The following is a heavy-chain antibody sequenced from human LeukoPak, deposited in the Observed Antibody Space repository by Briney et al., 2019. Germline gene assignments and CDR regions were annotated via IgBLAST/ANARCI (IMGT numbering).Heavy chain of an antibody. CDR2: INHSGST. V-gene: IGHV4-34*01. J-gene: IGHJ5*02. CDR3: ARVIAIPRWFDP. CDR1: GGACSVYY. Sequence: SQTLSMSYAVDGGACSVYYWGWVRQPPVNGLDWLGEINHSGSTKYKPSLKSRVTISVDTSKNQFSLKLSSVTAADTAVYYCARVIAIPRWFDPWGQGTLVTVSS. D-gene: IGHD2/OR15-2a*01.